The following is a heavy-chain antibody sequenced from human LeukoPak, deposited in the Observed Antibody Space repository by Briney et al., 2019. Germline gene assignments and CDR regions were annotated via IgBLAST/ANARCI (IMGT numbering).Heavy chain of an antibody. J-gene: IGHJ4*02. CDR3: STLTSRGLSDS. V-gene: IGHV3-15*07. CDR1: GFTFTNAW. D-gene: IGHD1-20*01. Sequence: GGSLRLSCAASGFTFTNAWMNWVRQAPGKGLEWVGRIKSKADGETIDYAAPVKGRFTFSRGDSKNMLYLQMNSLKSEDTAVYYCSTLTSRGLSDSWGQGTLVTVSS. CDR2: IKSKADGETI.